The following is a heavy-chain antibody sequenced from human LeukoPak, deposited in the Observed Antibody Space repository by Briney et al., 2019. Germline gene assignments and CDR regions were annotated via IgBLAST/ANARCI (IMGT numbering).Heavy chain of an antibody. V-gene: IGHV1-2*06. Sequence: ASVKVSCKASGYTFTGYYMHWVRQAPGQGLEWMVRINPNSGDTGYVEKFQGRVTMTRDTSITTAYMELSSPRSEDTAVYYCTRSGSGGGVHFDYWGQGTPVTVSS. CDR1: GYTFTGYY. J-gene: IGHJ4*02. CDR2: INPNSGDT. CDR3: TRSGSGGGVHFDY. D-gene: IGHD3-10*01.